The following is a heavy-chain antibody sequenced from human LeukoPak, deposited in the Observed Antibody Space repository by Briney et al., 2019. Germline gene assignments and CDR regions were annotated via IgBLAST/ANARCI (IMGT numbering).Heavy chain of an antibody. J-gene: IGHJ4*02. CDR1: GFTFSSYG. V-gene: IGHV3-30*02. Sequence: GGSLRLSCAASGFTFSSYGMHWVRQAPGKGLEWVAFTRYDGSNKYYADSVKGRFTISRDNSKNTLYLQMNSLRAEDTAVYYCAIGRGYFDYWGQGTLVTVSS. CDR2: TRYDGSNK. CDR3: AIGRGYFDY.